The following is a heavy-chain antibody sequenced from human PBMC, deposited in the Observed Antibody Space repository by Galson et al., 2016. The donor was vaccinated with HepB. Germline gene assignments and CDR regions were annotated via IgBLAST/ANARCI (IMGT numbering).Heavy chain of an antibody. V-gene: IGHV6-1*01. J-gene: IGHJ2*01. CDR2: TCYKSKWHN. CDR1: GDSVSSNSAA. CDR3: ARGETAPATDWYFDL. Sequence: CAISGDSVSSNSAAWNWIRQSPSRGLEWLGRTCYKSKWHNDYAPSVKSRITINPDTSKNLFSLQLHSVTPEDTAVYYCARGETAPATDWYFDLWGRGTLVIVSS. D-gene: IGHD2-15*01.